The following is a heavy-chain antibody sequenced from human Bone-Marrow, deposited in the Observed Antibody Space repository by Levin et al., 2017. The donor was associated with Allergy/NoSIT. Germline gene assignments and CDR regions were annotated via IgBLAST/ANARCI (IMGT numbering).Heavy chain of an antibody. CDR3: ARDLYPTTYDSSGYYYN. CDR1: GGTFSSYA. D-gene: IGHD3-22*01. V-gene: IGHV1-69*13. J-gene: IGHJ4*02. CDR2: IIPIFGTA. Sequence: RASVKVSCKASGGTFSSYAISWVRQAPGQGLEWMGGIIPIFGTANYAQKFQGRVTITADESTSTAYMELSSLRSEDTAVYYCARDLYPTTYDSSGYYYNWGQGTLVTVSS.